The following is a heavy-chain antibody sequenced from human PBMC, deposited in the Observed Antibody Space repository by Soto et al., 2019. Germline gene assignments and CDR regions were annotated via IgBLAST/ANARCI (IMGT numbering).Heavy chain of an antibody. CDR1: GFTFSSYS. D-gene: IGHD6-19*01. Sequence: GGSLRLSCAASGFTFSSYSMNWVRQAPGKGLEWVSSISSSSSYIYYADSVKGRFTISRDNAKNSLYLQMNSLRAEDTAVYYCARREGKGWLPRTSRHYGMDVWGQGTTVTVSS. J-gene: IGHJ6*02. V-gene: IGHV3-21*01. CDR2: ISSSSSYI. CDR3: ARREGKGWLPRTSRHYGMDV.